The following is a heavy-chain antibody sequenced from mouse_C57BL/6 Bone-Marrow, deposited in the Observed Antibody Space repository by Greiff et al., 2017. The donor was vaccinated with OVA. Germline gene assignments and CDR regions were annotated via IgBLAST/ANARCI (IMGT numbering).Heavy chain of an antibody. CDR2: INSDGGST. J-gene: IGHJ1*03. D-gene: IGHD2-4*01. Sequence: EVQRVESGGGLVQPGESLKLSCESNEYEFPSHDMSWVRKTPEKRLELVAAINSDGGSTYYPDPMERRFIISRDNTKKTLYLQMSSLRSEDTALYYCARLKYYDYDGYFEVWGTGTTVTVSS. CDR1: EYEFPSHD. V-gene: IGHV5-2*01. CDR3: ARLKYYDYDGYFEV.